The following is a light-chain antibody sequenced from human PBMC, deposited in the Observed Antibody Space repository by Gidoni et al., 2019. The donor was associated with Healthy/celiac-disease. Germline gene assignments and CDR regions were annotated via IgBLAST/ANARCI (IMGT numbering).Light chain of an antibody. CDR2: EVS. CDR1: SSDVGSYNL. CDR3: CSYAGSRV. V-gene: IGLV2-23*02. J-gene: IGLJ3*02. Sequence: QSALTQPASVSGSPGQSITISCTGTSSDVGSYNLVSWYQQHPGKAPKLMIYEVSKRPSGDSNRFSGSKSGNTASLTISGLQAEDEADYYCCSYAGSRVFGGGTKLTVL.